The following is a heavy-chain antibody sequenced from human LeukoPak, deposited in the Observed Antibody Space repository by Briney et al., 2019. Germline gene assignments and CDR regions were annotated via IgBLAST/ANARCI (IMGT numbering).Heavy chain of an antibody. CDR2: IWYDGSKE. J-gene: IGHJ4*02. Sequence: PGGSLRLSCAASGFTFSGYGMHWVRQAPGKGLEWVAIIWYDGSKEYYADSVKGRFTISRDNSKNSLYLQMNSLRAEDTAVYYCARDVSDYYDSSGYWSFDYWGQGTLVTVSS. CDR1: GFTFSGYG. CDR3: ARDVSDYYDSSGYWSFDY. V-gene: IGHV3-33*01. D-gene: IGHD3-22*01.